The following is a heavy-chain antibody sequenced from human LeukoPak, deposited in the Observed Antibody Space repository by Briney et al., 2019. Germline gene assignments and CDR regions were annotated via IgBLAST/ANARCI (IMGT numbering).Heavy chain of an antibody. V-gene: IGHV3-7*01. J-gene: IGHJ6*02. CDR3: ARNDYSNYYYYYGMDV. D-gene: IGHD4-11*01. CDR2: IKQDGSEK. CDR1: GFTFSSYW. Sequence: GGSLRLSCAASGFTFSSYWMSWVRQAPGKGLEWVANIKQDGSEKYYVDSVKGRFTISRDNAKNSLYLQMNSLRAEDTAVYYCARNDYSNYYYYYGMDVWGQGTTVTVSS.